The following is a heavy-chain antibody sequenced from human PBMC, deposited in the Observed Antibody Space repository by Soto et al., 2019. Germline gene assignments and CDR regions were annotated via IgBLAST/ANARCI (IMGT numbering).Heavy chain of an antibody. V-gene: IGHV4-4*07. J-gene: IGHJ5*02. CDR3: ARGQRVSDWFDP. CDR2: IYSSGST. Sequence: QVQLQESGPGLVKPSETLSLNCTVTGGTISGYYWTWIRQSAGGGLEWIGRIYSSGSTNYNPSLKSRVTISLDTSMNHFSLRLSSVTAADTAVYYCARGQRVSDWFDPWGQGTLVTVSS. D-gene: IGHD6-25*01. CDR1: GGTISGYY.